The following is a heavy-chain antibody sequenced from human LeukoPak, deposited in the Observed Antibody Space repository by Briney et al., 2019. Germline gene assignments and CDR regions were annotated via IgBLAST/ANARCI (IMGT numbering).Heavy chain of an antibody. V-gene: IGHV3-48*03. CDR2: SSSSGSTI. D-gene: IGHD2-2*02. J-gene: IGHJ6*02. Sequence: SSSSGSTIYYADSVKGRFTISRDNAKNSLYLQMNSLRAEDTAVYYCARGDCSSTSCYNLGCYYYYGMDVWGQGTTVTVSS. CDR3: ARGDCSSTSCYNLGCYYYYGMDV.